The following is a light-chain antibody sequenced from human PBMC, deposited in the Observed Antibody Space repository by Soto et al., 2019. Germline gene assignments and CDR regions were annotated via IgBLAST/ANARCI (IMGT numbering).Light chain of an antibody. Sequence: EILMTQSPATLSVSPGERVTLSCRASQSISSSLAWYQQKPGQAPRLLMYDTSTRATGIPARFSGSGSGTEFTLTSSRLQSEDFAVYYCQQYSNWPTFGGGTKVEIK. CDR1: QSISSS. CDR2: DTS. J-gene: IGKJ4*01. CDR3: QQYSNWPT. V-gene: IGKV3-15*01.